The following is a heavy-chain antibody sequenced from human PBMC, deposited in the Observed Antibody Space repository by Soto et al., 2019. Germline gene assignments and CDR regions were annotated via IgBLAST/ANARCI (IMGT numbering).Heavy chain of an antibody. CDR3: ARDLKQYCSDGKCNWFDP. V-gene: IGHV4-59*01. CDR2: ISYSGST. D-gene: IGHD2-15*01. Sequence: SETLSLTCTVSGASITTYYWSWIRQPPGKGLEWIGYISYSGSTDYNPSLKSRVTISFDASKNQISLQVRSATAADAAVYYCARDLKQYCSDGKCNWFDPWGQGTLVTVSS. CDR1: GASITTYY. J-gene: IGHJ5*02.